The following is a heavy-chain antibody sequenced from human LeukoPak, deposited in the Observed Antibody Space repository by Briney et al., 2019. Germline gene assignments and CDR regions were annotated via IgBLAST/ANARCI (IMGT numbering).Heavy chain of an antibody. J-gene: IGHJ4*02. Sequence: PGGSLRLSCAASGFIFSDYNMSWIRQAPGKGLEWISYISSSSSYTNYVDSVKGRFTISRDNAKNSLYLQMNSLRAEDTAVYYCARAVSVSSYYFDCWGQGTLVTVSS. CDR3: ARAVSVSSYYFDC. CDR1: GFIFSDYN. V-gene: IGHV3-11*05. D-gene: IGHD5/OR15-5a*01. CDR2: ISSSSSYT.